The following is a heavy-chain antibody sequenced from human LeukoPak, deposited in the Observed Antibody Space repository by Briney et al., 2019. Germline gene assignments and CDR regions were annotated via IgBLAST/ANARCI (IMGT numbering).Heavy chain of an antibody. CDR1: GGSISSYY. CDR2: IYTSGST. V-gene: IGHV4-4*07. D-gene: IGHD4-17*01. CDR3: ARGGGATVTKTEFDY. J-gene: IGHJ4*02. Sequence: SETLSLTCTVSGGSISSYYWSWIRQPAGKGLEWIGRIYTSGSTNYNPSLKSRVTMSVDTSKSQFSLKLSSVTAADTAVYYCARGGGATVTKTEFDYWGQGTLVTVSS.